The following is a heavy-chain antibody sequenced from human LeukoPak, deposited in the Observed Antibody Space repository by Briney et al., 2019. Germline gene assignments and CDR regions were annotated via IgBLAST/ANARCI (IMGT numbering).Heavy chain of an antibody. CDR2: ISAYNGNT. CDR1: GGTFSSYG. CDR3: ASVPGYSYGVDAFDI. Sequence: ASVKVSCKASGGTFSSYGISSVRHAPGQGLEWMGRISAYNGNTNYAQKLQGRVTMTTDTSTSTAYMELRSLRSDDTAVYYCASVPGYSYGVDAFDIWGQGTMVTVSS. J-gene: IGHJ3*02. D-gene: IGHD5-18*01. V-gene: IGHV1-18*01.